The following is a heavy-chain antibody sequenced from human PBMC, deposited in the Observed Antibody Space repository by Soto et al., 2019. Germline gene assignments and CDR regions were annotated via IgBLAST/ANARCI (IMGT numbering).Heavy chain of an antibody. Sequence: SETLSLTCAVYGGSFSGYYWSWIRQPPGKGLEWIGEINHSGSTNYNPSLKSRVTISVDTSKNQFSLKLSSVTAADTAVYYCARGRRAYYVGAGSYSPYNWFDPWGKGTLVPVAS. CDR3: ARGRRAYYVGAGSYSPYNWFDP. CDR2: INHSGST. J-gene: IGHJ5*02. V-gene: IGHV4-34*01. D-gene: IGHD3-10*01. CDR1: GGSFSGYY.